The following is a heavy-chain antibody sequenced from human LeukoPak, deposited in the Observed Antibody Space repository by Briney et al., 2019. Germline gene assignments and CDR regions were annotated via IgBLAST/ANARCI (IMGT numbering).Heavy chain of an antibody. Sequence: ASVKVSCKASGYTFTGYYMHWVRQAPGQGLEWMGWINPNSGGTNYAQKFQGRVTMTRDTSISTAYMELSSLRSEDTAVYYCARDHSGPAYYYGSGSYYSSLFDYWGQGTLVTVSS. CDR2: INPNSGGT. V-gene: IGHV1-2*02. CDR1: GYTFTGYY. J-gene: IGHJ4*02. CDR3: ARDHSGPAYYYGSGSYYSSLFDY. D-gene: IGHD3-10*01.